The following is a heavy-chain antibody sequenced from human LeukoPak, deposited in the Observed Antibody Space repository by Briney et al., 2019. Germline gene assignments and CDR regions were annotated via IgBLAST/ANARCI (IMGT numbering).Heavy chain of an antibody. Sequence: GGSLRLSCAASGFTFSSYWMHWVRQAPGKGLVWVSRINSDGSSTSYADSVKGRFTISRDNAKNTLYLQMNSLRAEDTAVYYCARGVTFYYYYYMDVWGKGTTVTVSS. J-gene: IGHJ6*03. CDR1: GFTFSSYW. V-gene: IGHV3-74*01. D-gene: IGHD2/OR15-2a*01. CDR3: ARGVTFYYYYYMDV. CDR2: INSDGSST.